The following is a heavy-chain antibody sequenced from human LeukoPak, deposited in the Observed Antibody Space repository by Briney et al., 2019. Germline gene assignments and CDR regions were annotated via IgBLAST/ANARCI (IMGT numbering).Heavy chain of an antibody. V-gene: IGHV3-7*03. J-gene: IGHJ6*03. CDR3: ASGSGSYRTPYYYMDV. CDR1: GFTFSSYW. Sequence: GGSLRLSCAASGFTFSSYWMSWVRQAPGKGLEWVANIKEDGSEKYNVDSVKGRFTISRDNSKNTLYLQMNSLRAEDTAVYYCASGSGSYRTPYYYMDVWGTGTTVTVSS. CDR2: IKEDGSEK. D-gene: IGHD3-10*01.